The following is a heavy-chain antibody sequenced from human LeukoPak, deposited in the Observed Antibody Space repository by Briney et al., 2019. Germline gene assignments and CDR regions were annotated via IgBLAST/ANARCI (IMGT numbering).Heavy chain of an antibody. J-gene: IGHJ4*02. D-gene: IGHD2-15*01. CDR3: ASRYCSGGSCYYWAFHY. Sequence: GGSLRLSCAASGFTFSSYSMNWVGQAPGKGREWVSYISSSSSTIYYADSVKGRFTISRDNAKNSLYLQMNSLRAEDTAVYYCASRYCSGGSCYYWAFHYWGQGTLVTVSS. V-gene: IGHV3-48*01. CDR1: GFTFSSYS. CDR2: ISSSSSTI.